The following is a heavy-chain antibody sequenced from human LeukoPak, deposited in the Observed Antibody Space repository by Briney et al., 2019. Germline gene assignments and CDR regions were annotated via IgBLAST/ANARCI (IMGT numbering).Heavy chain of an antibody. CDR3: VREARGYHYTYFDY. V-gene: IGHV3-13*01. CDR2: VSAGHHA. Sequence: GGSLRLSCTASGFTLCGHDMDWVRQTTGDGLEWVAAVSAGHHAFYAGSVKGRFTVSREDAKNSLYLQMNSLRAGDTAVYYCVREARGYHYTYFDYWGQGSLVTVSS. J-gene: IGHJ4*02. CDR1: GFTLCGHD. D-gene: IGHD5-18*01.